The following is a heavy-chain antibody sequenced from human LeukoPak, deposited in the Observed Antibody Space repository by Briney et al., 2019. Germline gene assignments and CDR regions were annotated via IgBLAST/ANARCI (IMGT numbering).Heavy chain of an antibody. CDR3: ASRYYYDSSGYYDFDY. D-gene: IGHD3-22*01. CDR2: INPNSGGT. Sequence: ASVKVSCKASGYTFTGYYMHWVRQAPGQGLEWMGWINPNSGGTNYAQKFQGRVTMTRDTSISTAYMELSRLRSDDTAVYCCASRYYYDSSGYYDFDYWGQGTLVTVSS. CDR1: GYTFTGYY. J-gene: IGHJ4*02. V-gene: IGHV1-2*02.